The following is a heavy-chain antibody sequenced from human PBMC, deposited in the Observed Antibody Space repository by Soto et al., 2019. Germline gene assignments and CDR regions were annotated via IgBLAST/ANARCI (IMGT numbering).Heavy chain of an antibody. CDR3: AKVTKRAAAGRYEYYKYGMDV. J-gene: IGHJ6*02. CDR2: ISGSGGSS. CDR1: GFAFSTYA. Sequence: GGSLRLSCAASGFAFSTYAMTWVRQAPGKGLEWVSVISGSGGSSYYAASVKGRFTISRDNSKNTLFLQMNGLRAEDTAVYYCAKVTKRAAAGRYEYYKYGMDVWGQGTTVTVS. D-gene: IGHD6-13*01. V-gene: IGHV3-23*01.